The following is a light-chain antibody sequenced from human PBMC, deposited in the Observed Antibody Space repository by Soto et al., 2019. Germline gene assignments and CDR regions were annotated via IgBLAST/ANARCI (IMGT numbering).Light chain of an antibody. CDR2: KAP. Sequence: DIQMTQSPSTLSASVGDRVTITCRASQSISSWLAWYQQKPGKAPKLLIYKAPSLESGVPSRFSGSGSGTEFTLTISNLQPDDFATYYCQQYNSYSHTFGQGTKVDIK. V-gene: IGKV1-5*03. J-gene: IGKJ2*01. CDR3: QQYNSYSHT. CDR1: QSISSW.